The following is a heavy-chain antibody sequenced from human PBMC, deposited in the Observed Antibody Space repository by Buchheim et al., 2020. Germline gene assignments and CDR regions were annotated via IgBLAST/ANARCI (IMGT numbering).Heavy chain of an antibody. CDR3: ARARYDFGNNWFDP. J-gene: IGHJ5*02. V-gene: IGHV4-59*01. D-gene: IGHD3-3*01. Sequence: QVQLQESGPGLVKPSETLSLTCTVSGGSISSYYWSWIRQLPGKGLEWIGYISYSGSTNYNPSPKSRVTISIDTSKNQFSLKLSSVTAADTAVYYCARARYDFGNNWFDPWGQGTL. CDR1: GGSISSYY. CDR2: ISYSGST.